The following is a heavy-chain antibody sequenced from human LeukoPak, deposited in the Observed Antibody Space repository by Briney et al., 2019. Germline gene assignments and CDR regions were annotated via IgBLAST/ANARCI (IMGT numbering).Heavy chain of an antibody. CDR3: ALWNRGSYGMDV. CDR2: IYYSGST. V-gene: IGHV4-59*08. D-gene: IGHD1-1*01. J-gene: IGHJ6*02. Sequence: SETLSLTCTVSGGSISSYYWSWIRQPPGKGLEWIGYIYYSGSTNYNPSLKSRVTISVDTSKNQCSLKLSSVTAADTAVYYCALWNRGSYGMDVWGQGTTVTVSS. CDR1: GGSISSYY.